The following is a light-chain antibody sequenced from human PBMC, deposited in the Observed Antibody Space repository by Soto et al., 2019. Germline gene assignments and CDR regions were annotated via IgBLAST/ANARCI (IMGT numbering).Light chain of an antibody. Sequence: EIVLTQSPGTLSLSPGERATLSCRASQSVSRSYLAWYQWKPGQAPRLLIYAASSRATGIPDRFSGSASGTDFTLTISRLEPEDFAVDYCQQYGSSPPVYTFGQGSMLELK. CDR2: AAS. CDR3: QQYGSSPPVYT. J-gene: IGKJ2*01. V-gene: IGKV3-20*01. CDR1: QSVSRSY.